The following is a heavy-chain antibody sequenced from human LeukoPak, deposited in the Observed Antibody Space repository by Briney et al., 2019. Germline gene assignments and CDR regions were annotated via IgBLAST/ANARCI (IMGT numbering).Heavy chain of an antibody. CDR1: GFTFSGSA. Sequence: GGSLRLSCAASGFTFSGSAMHWVRQASGKGLEWVGRIRSKANSYATAYAASVKGRFTISRDDSKNTVYLQMNSLKTEDTAVYYCTRHATVPAATKHYYYYYYMDVWGKGTTVTVSS. V-gene: IGHV3-73*01. CDR3: TRHATVPAATKHYYYYYYMDV. J-gene: IGHJ6*03. D-gene: IGHD2-2*01. CDR2: IRSKANSYAT.